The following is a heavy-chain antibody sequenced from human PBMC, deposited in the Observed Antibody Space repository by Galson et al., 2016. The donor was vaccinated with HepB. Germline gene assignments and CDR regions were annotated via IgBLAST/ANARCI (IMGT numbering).Heavy chain of an antibody. V-gene: IGHV6-1*01. CDR3: ARVSLVTANIWTWSAVEY. CDR2: TYYRPNWHY. D-gene: IGHD1-20*01. J-gene: IGHJ4*02. Sequence: CAISGDSVSSNSAAWNWIRQSPSRGLEWLGRTYYRPNWHYDYAVSVTGRITINPDTSKNQFSLQLNSMTPEDTAVYYCARVSLVTANIWTWSAVEYWGQGALVTVSS. CDR1: GDSVSSNSAA.